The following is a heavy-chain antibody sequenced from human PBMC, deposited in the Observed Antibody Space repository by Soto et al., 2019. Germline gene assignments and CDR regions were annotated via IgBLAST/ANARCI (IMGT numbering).Heavy chain of an antibody. CDR3: ARYSIFYYMDV. J-gene: IGHJ6*03. D-gene: IGHD2-21*01. CDR1: GGSISSYY. Sequence: SETLSLTCTVSGGSISSYYWSWIRQPPGKGLEWIGYIYYSGSTNYNPSLKSRVTISVDTSKNQFSLKLSSVTAADTAVYYCARYSIFYYMDVWGKGTTVTVSS. V-gene: IGHV4-59*01. CDR2: IYYSGST.